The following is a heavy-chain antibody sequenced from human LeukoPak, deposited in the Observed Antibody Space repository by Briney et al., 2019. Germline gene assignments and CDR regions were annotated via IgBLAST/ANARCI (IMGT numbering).Heavy chain of an antibody. CDR2: INSDGSST. CDR1: GFTFNSYW. J-gene: IGHJ4*02. V-gene: IGHV3-74*01. Sequence: PGGSLRLFCAASGFTFNSYWMHWVRQAPGKGLVWVSRINSDGSSTGYADSVKGRFTISRDNAKNTLSLQMNSLRAEDTAVYYCARDKLRCSSTSCYNFDYWGQGALVTVSS. CDR3: ARDKLRCSSTSCYNFDY. D-gene: IGHD2-2*02.